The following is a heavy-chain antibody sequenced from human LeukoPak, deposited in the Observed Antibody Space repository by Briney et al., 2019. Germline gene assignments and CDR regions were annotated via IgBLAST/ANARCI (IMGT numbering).Heavy chain of an antibody. CDR3: ARDGYYYDSSGYLDYYYGMDV. D-gene: IGHD3-22*01. J-gene: IGHJ6*02. CDR2: IYTSGST. Sequence: NPSETLSLTCTVSGGSISSYYWSSIRQPAGKGLEWIGRIYTSGSTNYNPSLKSRVTMSVDTSKNQFSLKLSSVTAADTAVYYCARDGYYYDSSGYLDYYYGMDVWGQGTTVTVSS. V-gene: IGHV4-4*07. CDR1: GGSISSYY.